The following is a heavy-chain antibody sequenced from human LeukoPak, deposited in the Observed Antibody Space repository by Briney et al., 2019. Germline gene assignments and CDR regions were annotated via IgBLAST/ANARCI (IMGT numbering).Heavy chain of an antibody. J-gene: IGHJ4*02. CDR2: ISGSGGST. CDR1: GFTFSSYA. CDR3: AKFGGYSGSWFDY. Sequence: QSVGSLRLSCAASGFTFSSYAMSWVRQAPGEGLEWVSAISGSGGSTYYADSVKGRFTISRDNSKNTLYLHMNSLRAEDTAVYYCAKFGGYSGSWFDYWGQGSLVTVSS. V-gene: IGHV3-23*01. D-gene: IGHD6-13*01.